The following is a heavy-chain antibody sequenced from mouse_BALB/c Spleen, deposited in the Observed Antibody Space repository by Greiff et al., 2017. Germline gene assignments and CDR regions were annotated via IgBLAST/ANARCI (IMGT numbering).Heavy chain of an antibody. V-gene: IGHV14-3*02. Sequence: AQLQQSGAELVKPGASVKLSCTASGFNIKDTYMHWVKQRPEQGLEWIGRIDPANGNTKYDPKFQGKATITADTSSNTAYLQLSSLTSEDTAVYYCARSSLVREFAYWGQGTLVTVSA. D-gene: IGHD6-1*01. CDR1: GFNIKDTY. J-gene: IGHJ3*01. CDR3: ARSSLVREFAY. CDR2: IDPANGNT.